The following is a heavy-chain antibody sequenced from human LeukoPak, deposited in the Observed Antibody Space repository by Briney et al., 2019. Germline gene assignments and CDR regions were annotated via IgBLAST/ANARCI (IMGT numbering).Heavy chain of an antibody. V-gene: IGHV4-39*01. Sequence: SETLSLTCTVSGGSISSSSYYCGWIRQPPGKGLEWIGSIYYSGSTYYNPSLKSRVTISVDTSKNQFSLKLSSVTAADTAVYYCASLTYYYDSSGYNWGQGTPVTVSS. CDR2: IYYSGST. CDR1: GGSISSSSYY. CDR3: ASLTYYYDSSGYN. D-gene: IGHD3-22*01. J-gene: IGHJ4*02.